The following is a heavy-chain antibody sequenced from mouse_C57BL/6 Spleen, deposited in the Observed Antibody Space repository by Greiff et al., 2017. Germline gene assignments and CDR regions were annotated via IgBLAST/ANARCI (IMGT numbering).Heavy chain of an antibody. V-gene: IGHV1-55*01. J-gene: IGHJ2*01. Sequence: QVQLQQPGAELVKPGASVKMSCKASGYTFTSYWITWVKQRPGQGLEWIGDIYPGSGSTNYNEKFKSKATLTVDTSSSTAYMQLSSLTSEDSAVYYCARTPYYYGSSYVYLDYWGQGTTLTVSS. CDR2: IYPGSGST. CDR1: GYTFTSYW. CDR3: ARTPYYYGSSYVYLDY. D-gene: IGHD1-1*01.